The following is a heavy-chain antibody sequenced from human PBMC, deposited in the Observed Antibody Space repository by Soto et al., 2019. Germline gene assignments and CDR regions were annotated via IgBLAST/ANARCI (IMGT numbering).Heavy chain of an antibody. V-gene: IGHV1-46*01. D-gene: IGHD2-15*01. CDR1: GYTFTSYY. CDR2: INPSGGST. J-gene: IGHJ5*02. CDR3: ARDSHRTLSGGSCYSCGNWFDP. Sequence: ASVKVSCKASGYTFTSYYMHWVRQAPGQGLEWMGIINPSGGSTSYAQKFQGRVTMTRDTSTSTVYMELSSLRSEDTAVYYRARDSHRTLSGGSCYSCGNWFDPWGQGTLVTVSS.